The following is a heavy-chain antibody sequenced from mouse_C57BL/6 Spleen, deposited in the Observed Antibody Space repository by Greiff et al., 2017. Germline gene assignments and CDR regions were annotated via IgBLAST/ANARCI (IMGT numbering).Heavy chain of an antibody. CDR2: IYPGDGDT. CDR3: AREDGYYDY. J-gene: IGHJ2*01. CDR1: GYAFSSSW. Sequence: QVQLQQSGAELVKPGASVKISCKASGYAFSSSWMNWVKQRPGKGLEWIGQIYPGDGDTNYNGKFKGKATLTADKSSSTAYMQLSSLTSEDSAVYFCAREDGYYDYWGQGTTLTVSS. V-gene: IGHV1-80*01. D-gene: IGHD2-3*01.